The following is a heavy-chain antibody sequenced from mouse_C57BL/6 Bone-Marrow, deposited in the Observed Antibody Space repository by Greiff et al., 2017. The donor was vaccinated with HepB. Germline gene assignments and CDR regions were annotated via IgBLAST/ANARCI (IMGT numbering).Heavy chain of an antibody. V-gene: IGHV5-17*01. J-gene: IGHJ2*01. CDR2: ISSGSSTI. CDR3: ARSSGYVYFDY. D-gene: IGHD3-2*02. CDR1: GFTFSDYG. Sequence: DVKLVESGGGLVKPGGSLKLSCAASGFTFSDYGMHWVRQAPEKGLEWVAYISSGSSTIYYADTVKGRFTISRDNAKNTLFLQMTSLRSEDTAMYYCARSSGYVYFDYWGQGTTLTVSS.